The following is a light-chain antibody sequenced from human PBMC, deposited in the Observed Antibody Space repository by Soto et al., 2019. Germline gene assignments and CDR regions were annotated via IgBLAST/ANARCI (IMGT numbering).Light chain of an antibody. CDR1: QSISSW. CDR3: QQDNSYPWT. Sequence: DIQMTQSPSTLSASVGDRVTITCRASQSISSWLAWYQQKPGKAPKLLIYDASSLESGVPSRFSGSGSGTELTLTISSLQPDDFATYYCQQDNSYPWTFGQGSMV. V-gene: IGKV1-5*01. J-gene: IGKJ1*01. CDR2: DAS.